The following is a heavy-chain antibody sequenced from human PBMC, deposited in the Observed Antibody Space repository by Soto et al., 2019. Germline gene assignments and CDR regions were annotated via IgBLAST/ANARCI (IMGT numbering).Heavy chain of an antibody. D-gene: IGHD7-27*01. CDR2: IWRDGNSQ. CDR1: GFSFSSYT. Sequence: QVPLVESGGGVVQPGRSLRLSCAASGFSFSSYTMHWVRQAPGKGLEWVTFIWRDGNSQSHADSVKGRFTVSRDNSKNTLYLQMDSLRGEDTAVYYCATDSWGPEVWGQGTTVTVSS. V-gene: IGHV3-33*01. CDR3: ATDSWGPEV. J-gene: IGHJ6*02.